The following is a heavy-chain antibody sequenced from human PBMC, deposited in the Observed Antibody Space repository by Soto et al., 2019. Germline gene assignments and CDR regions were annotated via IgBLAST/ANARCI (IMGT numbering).Heavy chain of an antibody. CDR2: IWYDGSNK. J-gene: IGHJ3*02. V-gene: IGHV3-33*06. CDR1: GFTFSSYW. CDR3: AKDNSAWLTNDAFDI. D-gene: IGHD1-26*01. Sequence: PGGSLRLSCAASGFTFSSYWMHWVRQAPGKGLEWVAVIWYDGSNKYYADSVKGRFTISRDNSKNTLYLQMNSLRAEDTAVYYCAKDNSAWLTNDAFDIWGQGTMVTVSS.